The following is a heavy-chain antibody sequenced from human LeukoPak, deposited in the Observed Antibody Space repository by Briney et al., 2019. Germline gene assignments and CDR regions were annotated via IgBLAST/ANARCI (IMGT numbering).Heavy chain of an antibody. CDR3: ARGSGGSYRPVDY. D-gene: IGHD1-26*01. CDR2: INPNSGGT. Sequence: ASVKVSCKASGYTFTDYYMHWVRQAPGQGLEWMGWINPNSGGTNYAQKFQGRVTMTRDTSISTAYMELSRLRSDDTAVYYCARGSGGSYRPVDYWGQGALVTVSS. CDR1: GYTFTDYY. J-gene: IGHJ4*02. V-gene: IGHV1-2*02.